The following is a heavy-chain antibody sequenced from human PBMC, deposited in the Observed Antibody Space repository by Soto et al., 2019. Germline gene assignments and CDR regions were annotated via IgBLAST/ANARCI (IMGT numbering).Heavy chain of an antibody. CDR2: ISGSGEST. CDR3: AKGGGSCCFDC. D-gene: IGHD2-15*01. V-gene: IGHV3-23*01. J-gene: IGHJ4*02. Sequence: EVQLLESGGGLVQPGGSLRLSCAASGFTFSNYAMSWVRQAPGKGLEWVSAISGSGESTVYGDSVKGRFTVSRDNSKNTLYIQMNSLGVEDTAEYYCAKGGGSCCFDCWGQGTLVTVSS. CDR1: GFTFSNYA.